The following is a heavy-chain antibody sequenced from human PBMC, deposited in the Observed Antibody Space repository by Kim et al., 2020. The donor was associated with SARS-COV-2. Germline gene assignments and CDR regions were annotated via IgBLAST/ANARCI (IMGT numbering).Heavy chain of an antibody. CDR2: ISWNSGSI. V-gene: IGHV3-9*01. J-gene: IGHJ3*02. D-gene: IGHD6-19*01. Sequence: GGSLRLSCAASGFTFDDYAMHWVRQAPGKGLEWVSGISWNSGSIGYADSVKGRFTISRDNAKNSLYLQMNSLRAEDTALYYCAKGKYGIAVAYAFDIWGQGTMVTVSS. CDR3: AKGKYGIAVAYAFDI. CDR1: GFTFDDYA.